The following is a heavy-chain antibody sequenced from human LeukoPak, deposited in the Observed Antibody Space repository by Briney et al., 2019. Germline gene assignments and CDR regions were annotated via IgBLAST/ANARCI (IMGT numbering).Heavy chain of an antibody. CDR2: IGTYNGSP. J-gene: IGHJ3*01. CDR3: AREDPGGAFDV. CDR1: GYTFTNYA. D-gene: IGHD3-16*01. V-gene: IGHV1-18*01. Sequence: ASVKVSCKASGYTFTNYAISWVRQAPGQGLEWMVWIGTYNGSPDYAQSLQGRVTMTTDTSTSTAYMELRSLKSEDTAVYYCAREDPGGAFDVWGRGTMVTVSS.